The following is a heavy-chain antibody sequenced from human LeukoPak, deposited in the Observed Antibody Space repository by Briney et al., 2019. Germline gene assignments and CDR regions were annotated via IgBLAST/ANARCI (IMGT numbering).Heavy chain of an antibody. CDR3: ARDLPLANDAFDI. D-gene: IGHD3-3*02. CDR1: GFTFSSYS. V-gene: IGHV3-21*01. J-gene: IGHJ3*02. CDR2: ISSSSSYI. Sequence: GGSLRLSCAASGFTFSSYSMNWVRQAPGKGLEWVSSISSSSSYIYYADSVKGRFTISRDKAKNSLYLQMNSLRAEDTAVYYCARDLPLANDAFDIWGQGTMVTVSS.